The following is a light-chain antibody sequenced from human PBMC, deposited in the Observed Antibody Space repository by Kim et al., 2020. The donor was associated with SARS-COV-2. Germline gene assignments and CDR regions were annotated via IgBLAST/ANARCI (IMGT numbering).Light chain of an antibody. J-gene: IGKJ2*01. V-gene: IGKV3-20*01. CDR2: GAS. CDR3: QQYGSSPKST. CDR1: HSVGSSY. Sequence: PGEGATPYCRASHSVGSSYLAWYQQKPGQAHRLLIYGASSKATGNPDRFSGSGYGTHFSLTIGRLEPEDFAVDDSQQYGSSPKSTFGQGTKLQI.